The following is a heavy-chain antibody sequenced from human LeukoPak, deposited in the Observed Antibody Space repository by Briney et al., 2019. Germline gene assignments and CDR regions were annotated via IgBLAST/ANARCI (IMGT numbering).Heavy chain of an antibody. D-gene: IGHD2-2*01. CDR3: ARVRVGSSTSLRVGYYYYYMDV. J-gene: IGHJ6*03. V-gene: IGHV3-7*01. CDR2: IKQDGTEK. Sequence: GESLRLSCAASGFTFTTYWMSWVRQAPGKGLEWVANIKQDGTEKYYVDSVKGRFTISRDNAKNSLYLQMNSLRAEDTAVYYCARVRVGSSTSLRVGYYYYYMDVWGKGTTVTVSS. CDR1: GFTFTTYW.